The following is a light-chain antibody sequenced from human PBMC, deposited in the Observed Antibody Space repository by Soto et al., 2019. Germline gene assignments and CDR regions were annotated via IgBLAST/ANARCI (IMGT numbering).Light chain of an antibody. CDR2: ATS. V-gene: IGKV1-39*01. J-gene: IGKJ1*01. CDR1: QSISTY. Sequence: DIQMTQSPSSLSASVGDRVTITCRASQSISTYLNWYQQKPGKAPKLLISATSSLQSGVPSRFSGSGSGTDFTLTINSLQPEDFATYYCQQSYSTLTWTFGQGTRWIS. CDR3: QQSYSTLTWT.